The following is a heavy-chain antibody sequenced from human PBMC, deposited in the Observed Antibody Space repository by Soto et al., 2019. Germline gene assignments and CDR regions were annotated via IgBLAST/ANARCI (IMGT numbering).Heavy chain of an antibody. J-gene: IGHJ5*02. Sequence: GASVKVSCRASGYTFSTYGISWVRQAPGQGFEWMGWISGYNGNTNYAQKLQGRVTMTTDTSTSTAYMELRNLRSDDTAVYYCARTHPRPRGFDPWGQGTLVTVSS. CDR1: GYTFSTYG. D-gene: IGHD1-1*01. CDR2: ISGYNGNT. CDR3: ARTHPRPRGFDP. V-gene: IGHV1-18*01.